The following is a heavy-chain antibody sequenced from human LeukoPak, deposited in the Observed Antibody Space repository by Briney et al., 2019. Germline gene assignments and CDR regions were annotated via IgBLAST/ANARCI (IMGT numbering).Heavy chain of an antibody. CDR3: AKGYYDYVWGSYRYTPDY. J-gene: IGHJ4*02. CDR1: GFTLSGAW. D-gene: IGHD3-16*02. Sequence: GGSLRLSCAASGFTLSGAWMHWVRQAPGKGLVWVSRINPDGTDTRYADSVKGRFTISRDNSKNTLYLQMNSLRAEDTAVYYCAKGYYDYVWGSYRYTPDYWGQGTLVTVSS. CDR2: INPDGTDT. V-gene: IGHV3-74*01.